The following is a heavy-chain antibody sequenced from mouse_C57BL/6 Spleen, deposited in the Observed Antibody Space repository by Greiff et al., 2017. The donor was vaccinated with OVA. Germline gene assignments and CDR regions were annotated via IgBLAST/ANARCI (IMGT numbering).Heavy chain of an antibody. CDR2: ISSGSSTI. D-gene: IGHD2-1*01. J-gene: IGHJ3*01. Sequence: EVHLVESGGGLVKPGGSLKLSCAASGFTFSDYGMHWVRQAPETGLEWVAYISSGSSTIYYADTVKGRFTISRDNAKNTLFLQMTSLRSEDTAMYYCARRKGNYPFAYWGQGTLVTVSA. CDR3: ARRKGNYPFAY. CDR1: GFTFSDYG. V-gene: IGHV5-17*01.